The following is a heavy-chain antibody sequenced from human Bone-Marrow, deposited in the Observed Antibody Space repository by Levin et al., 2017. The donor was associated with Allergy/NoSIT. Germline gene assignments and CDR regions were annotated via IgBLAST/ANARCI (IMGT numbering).Heavy chain of an antibody. Sequence: GGSLRLSCAASGFTLSNFGMHWVRQAPGKGLEWVAFLSYDGSLENYADSVKGRFIISRDNSKSTLYLQLNSLRAEDTAVYYCARGNIFRFLAWPQAHWGQGTLVTVSS. J-gene: IGHJ4*02. CDR1: GFTLSNFG. CDR2: LSYDGSLE. D-gene: IGHD3-3*01. V-gene: IGHV3-33*05. CDR3: ARGNIFRFLAWPQAH.